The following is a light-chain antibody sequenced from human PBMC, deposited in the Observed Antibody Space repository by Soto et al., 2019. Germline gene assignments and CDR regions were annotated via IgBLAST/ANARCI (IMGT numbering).Light chain of an antibody. V-gene: IGKV3-11*01. CDR2: DTS. CDR1: QFLSSY. J-gene: IGKJ5*01. Sequence: VLTEAPVTLTLAPGERATLSCRASQFLSSYLAWYQQKPGQPPRLLIYDTSNRATGIPARFSGSRSGTDFTLTISSLEPEDFGVYFCHQRNKFGQGTRLEIK. CDR3: HQRNK.